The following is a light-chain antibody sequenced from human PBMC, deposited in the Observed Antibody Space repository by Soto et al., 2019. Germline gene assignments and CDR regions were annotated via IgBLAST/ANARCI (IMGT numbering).Light chain of an antibody. CDR3: TSYTSGTAPFV. Sequence: QSVLTQPPSASGSPGQSVTISCTGTSSDVGGYNYVSWYQQHPDKAPKLIIYEVSKRPSGVPDRFSGSKSGNTASLTVSGLQAEDEADYYCTSYTSGTAPFVFGTGTKLTVL. V-gene: IGLV2-8*01. CDR1: SSDVGGYNY. CDR2: EVS. J-gene: IGLJ1*01.